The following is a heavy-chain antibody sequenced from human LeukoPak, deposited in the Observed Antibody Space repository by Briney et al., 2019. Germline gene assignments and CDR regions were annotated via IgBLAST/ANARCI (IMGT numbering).Heavy chain of an antibody. D-gene: IGHD3-22*01. Sequence: SQTLSLTCAVSGGSISSGGYSWSWIRQPPGKGLEWIGYIYHSGSTYYNPSLKSRVTISVDRSKNQFSLKLSSVTAADTAVYYCARSHDSSGYFPFDYWGQGTLVTVSS. J-gene: IGHJ4*02. CDR2: IYHSGST. V-gene: IGHV4-30-2*01. CDR3: ARSHDSSGYFPFDY. CDR1: GGSISSGGYS.